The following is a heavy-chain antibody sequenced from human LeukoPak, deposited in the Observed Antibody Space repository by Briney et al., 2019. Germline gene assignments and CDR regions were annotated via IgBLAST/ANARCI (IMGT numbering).Heavy chain of an antibody. CDR2: IHTSGST. Sequence: SETLSLTCTVPGGSISSDYWSWIRQPARKGLEWIGRIHTSGSTNYNPSLKSRVTMSLDTSKKQFSLKLSSVTAADTAVYYCAREWNYYGSGNYYNGAFDIWGPGTMVTVSS. CDR3: AREWNYYGSGNYYNGAFDI. J-gene: IGHJ3*02. CDR1: GGSISSDY. D-gene: IGHD3-10*01. V-gene: IGHV4-4*07.